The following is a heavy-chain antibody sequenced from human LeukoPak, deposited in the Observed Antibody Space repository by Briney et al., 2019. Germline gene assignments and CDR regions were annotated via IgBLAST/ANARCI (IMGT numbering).Heavy chain of an antibody. Sequence: GASVKVSCKASGHTFTGYYMHWVRQAPGQGPEWMGWINPNSGRTNYAQKFQGRVTMTRDTSVSTAYMEVSSLTSGDTAMYYCARVLVPKIDVFHSWGQGTLVTVSS. CDR3: ARVLVPKIDVFHS. V-gene: IGHV1-2*02. D-gene: IGHD3-10*01. J-gene: IGHJ4*02. CDR1: GHTFTGYY. CDR2: INPNSGRT.